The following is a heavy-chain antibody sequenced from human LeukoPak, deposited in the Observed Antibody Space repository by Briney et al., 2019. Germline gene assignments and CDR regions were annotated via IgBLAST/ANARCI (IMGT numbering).Heavy chain of an antibody. CDR1: GGSVTDYY. CDR2: IYYSGST. Sequence: SETLSLTCTVSGGSVTDYYWNWIRQSPGKGLEWIGYIYYSGSTNYNPSLKSRVTISVDTFKNQFSLKLSSVTAADTAVYYCARDLRGAKGYIDYWGQGTLVTVSS. D-gene: IGHD5-12*01. CDR3: ARDLRGAKGYIDY. V-gene: IGHV4-59*02. J-gene: IGHJ4*02.